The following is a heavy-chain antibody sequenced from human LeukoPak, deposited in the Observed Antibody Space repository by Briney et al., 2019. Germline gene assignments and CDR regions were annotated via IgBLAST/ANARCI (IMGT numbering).Heavy chain of an antibody. CDR1: GYTFTSYG. CDR3: ARLGWSGNWFDP. Sequence: ASVKVSCKASGYTFTSYGISWVRQAPGQGLEWMGWISAYNGNTNYAQKLQGRVTMTTDTSTSSAYMELRSLRSDDTPVYYCARLGWSGNWFDPWGQGTLVTVSS. V-gene: IGHV1-18*01. CDR2: ISAYNGNT. J-gene: IGHJ5*02. D-gene: IGHD3-3*01.